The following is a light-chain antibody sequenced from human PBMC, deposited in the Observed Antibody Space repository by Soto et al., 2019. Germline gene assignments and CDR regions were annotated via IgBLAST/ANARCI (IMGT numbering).Light chain of an antibody. Sequence: VLTQSPATLSVSPGDRATLSCRASQNVGNNLAWYQQKPGQAPRLLIYGASSGATGLPARFSASGSGTEFXLTXXSXQSEDFAVXXXXQYNNWPPHTFGQGTKLEI. CDR1: QNVGNN. J-gene: IGKJ2*01. CDR3: XQYNNWPPHT. V-gene: IGKV3-15*01. CDR2: GAS.